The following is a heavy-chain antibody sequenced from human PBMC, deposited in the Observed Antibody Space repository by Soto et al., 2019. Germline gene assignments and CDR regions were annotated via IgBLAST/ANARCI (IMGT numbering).Heavy chain of an antibody. CDR1: GFTVSSNY. J-gene: IGHJ6*02. Sequence: EVQLVESGGGLIQPGGSLRLSCAASGFTVSSNYMSWVRQAPGKGLEWVSVIYSGGSTYYADSVKGRFTISRDNSNNTLYLQMNSLRAEDTAVYYCARGTISGLYLARDYYYYGMDVWGQGSTVTVSS. CDR2: IYSGGST. CDR3: ARGTISGLYLARDYYYYGMDV. D-gene: IGHD6-19*01. V-gene: IGHV3-53*01.